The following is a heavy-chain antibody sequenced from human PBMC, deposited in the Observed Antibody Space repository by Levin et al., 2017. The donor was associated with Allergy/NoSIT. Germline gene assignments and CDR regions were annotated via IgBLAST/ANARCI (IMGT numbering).Heavy chain of an antibody. J-gene: IGHJ6*02. CDR1: GGSFSGYY. Sequence: SETLSLTCAVYGGSFSGYYWSWIRQPPGKGLEWIGEINHSGSTNYNPSLKSRVTISVDTSKNQFSLKLSSVTAADTAVYYCARGYYYGMDVWGQGTTVTVSS. CDR3: ARGYYYGMDV. CDR2: INHSGST. V-gene: IGHV4-34*01.